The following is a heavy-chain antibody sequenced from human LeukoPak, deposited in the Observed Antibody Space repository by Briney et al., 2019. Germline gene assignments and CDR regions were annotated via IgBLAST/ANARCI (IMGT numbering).Heavy chain of an antibody. CDR2: TYSSGSS. V-gene: IGHV4-59*08. CDR1: GGSISSYY. J-gene: IGHJ3*02. CDR3: ARQDLDSSGYYHGAFDI. D-gene: IGHD3-22*01. Sequence: SETLSLTCTVSGGSISSYYWSWIRQPPGKDLKWFGFTYSSGSSKYNPYLKSRVTISVDTSKTQFSLKLSSVTAADTAVYYCARQDLDSSGYYHGAFDIWGQGTMVTVSS.